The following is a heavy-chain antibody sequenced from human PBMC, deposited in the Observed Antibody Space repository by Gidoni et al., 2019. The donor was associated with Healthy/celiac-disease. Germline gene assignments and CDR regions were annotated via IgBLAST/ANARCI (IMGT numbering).Heavy chain of an antibody. V-gene: IGHV1-69*01. D-gene: IGHD3-10*01. CDR3: ARGITMVRGVIITFPVDY. Sequence: QVQLVQSGAEVKKPGSSVKVSCKASGGTFSSYAISWVRQAPGQGLEWMGGIIPIFGTANYAQKFQGRVTITADESTSTAYMELSSLRSEDTAVYYCARGITMVRGVIITFPVDYWGQGTLVTVSS. CDR1: GGTFSSYA. CDR2: IIPIFGTA. J-gene: IGHJ4*02.